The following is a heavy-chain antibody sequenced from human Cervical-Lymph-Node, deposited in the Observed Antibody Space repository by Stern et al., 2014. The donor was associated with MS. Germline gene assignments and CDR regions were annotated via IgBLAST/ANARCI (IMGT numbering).Heavy chain of an antibody. J-gene: IGHJ4*02. V-gene: IGHV5-51*03. CDR2: IYPGDSDT. CDR1: GYSFTRYW. D-gene: IGHD1-26*01. Sequence: VQLVQSGAEVKKPGESLKISCKGSGYSFTRYWIGLVRQIPGKGLEWMGIIYPGDSDTRYSPSFQGQVTISVDKFISTAHLQWSSLKASDTAMYYCASSSMGATGAFDYWGQGTLLTVSS. CDR3: ASSSMGATGAFDY.